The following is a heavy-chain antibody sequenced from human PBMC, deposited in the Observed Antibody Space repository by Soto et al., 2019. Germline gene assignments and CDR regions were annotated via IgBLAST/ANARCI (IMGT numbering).Heavy chain of an antibody. CDR1: GFSFSGYW. Sequence: GGSLRLSCAASGFSFSGYWMQWVRQVPGKGLEWVSRIKSDGTSTSYADSVKGRFTISRDNAKNMLYLEMNSLRAEDTAVYRCERAEQAEAFDIWGQGYLVTVSS. CDR2: IKSDGTST. J-gene: IGHJ4*02. V-gene: IGHV3-74*01. CDR3: ERAEQAEAFDI.